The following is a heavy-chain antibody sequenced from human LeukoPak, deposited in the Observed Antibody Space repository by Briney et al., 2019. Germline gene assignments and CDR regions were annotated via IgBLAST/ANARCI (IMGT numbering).Heavy chain of an antibody. J-gene: IGHJ6*03. CDR3: AKDPEIGVVVVPAAMGLGLRNYYYYMDV. D-gene: IGHD2-2*01. CDR2: IRYDGSNN. CDR1: GFTFSSYG. V-gene: IGHV3-30*02. Sequence: GSLRLSCAASGFTFSSYGMHWVRQAPGKGLEGVAFIRYDGSNNYYADSVKGRFTISRDNSKNTLYLQMNSLRAEDTAVYYCAKDPEIGVVVVPAAMGLGLRNYYYYMDVWGKGTTVTVSS.